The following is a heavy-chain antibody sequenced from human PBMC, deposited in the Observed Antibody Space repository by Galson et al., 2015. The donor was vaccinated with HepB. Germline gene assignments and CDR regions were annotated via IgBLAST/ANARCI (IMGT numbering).Heavy chain of an antibody. CDR2: ISGSGGST. CDR1: GFTFGNYV. CDR3: AKFYSSSWYHQGSYYFDY. V-gene: IGHV3-23*01. Sequence: SLRLSCAASGFTFGNYVMSWVRQAPGRGLEWVSSISGSGGSTYYADSVKGRFTISRDNSKNTLYLQMNSLRAEDTAVYYCAKFYSSSWYHQGSYYFDYWGQGTLVTVSS. J-gene: IGHJ4*02. D-gene: IGHD6-13*01.